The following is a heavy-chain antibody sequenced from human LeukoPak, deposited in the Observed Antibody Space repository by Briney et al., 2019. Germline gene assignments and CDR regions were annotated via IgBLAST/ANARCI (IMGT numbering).Heavy chain of an antibody. D-gene: IGHD4-23*01. CDR3: ARNPVNSIRYFDY. J-gene: IGHJ4*02. V-gene: IGHV3-21*01. CDR1: GFTFSSYS. Sequence: EGSLRLSCAASGFTFSSYSMNWVRQAPGKGLEWVSSISSSSSYIYYADSVEGRFTISRDNAKNSLYLQMNSLRAEDTAVYYCARNPVNSIRYFDYWGQGTLVTVSS. CDR2: ISSSSSYI.